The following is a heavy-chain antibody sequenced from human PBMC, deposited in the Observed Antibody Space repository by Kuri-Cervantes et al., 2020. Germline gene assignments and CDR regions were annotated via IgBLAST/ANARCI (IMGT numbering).Heavy chain of an antibody. CDR3: ARGGWYYGSGSYYPIDY. V-gene: IGHV4-59*04. Sequence: GSLRLSCAASGFTFSSYSMNWVRQAPGKGLEWVGSIHYSGTTYYNPSLKSRLTMSVDTSKNQFSLNLRSVTAADTAVYYCARGGWYYGSGSYYPIDYWGQGTLVTVSS. J-gene: IGHJ4*02. CDR2: IHYSGTT. D-gene: IGHD3-10*01. CDR1: GFTFSSYS.